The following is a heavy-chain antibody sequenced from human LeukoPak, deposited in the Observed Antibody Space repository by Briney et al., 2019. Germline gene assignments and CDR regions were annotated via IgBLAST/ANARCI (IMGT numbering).Heavy chain of an antibody. V-gene: IGHV4-38-2*01. J-gene: IGHJ5*02. CDR1: VYSISRGYY. D-gene: IGHD6-19*01. CDR2: ISHSGNT. CDR3: ARVTGAVADENWFDP. Sequence: PSETLSLTCVVSVYSISRGYYWGWLRQPPGKGLEWIESISHSGNTYYNPSLKSRVTISVDTSKNQFSLKLSSVTTADTAVYYCARVTGAVADENWFDPWGQGTLVTVSS.